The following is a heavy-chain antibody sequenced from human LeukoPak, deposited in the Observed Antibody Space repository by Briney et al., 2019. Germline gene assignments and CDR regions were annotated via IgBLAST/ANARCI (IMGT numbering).Heavy chain of an antibody. Sequence: SETLSLTCAVYGGSFSGYYWSLIRQPPGKGLEWNGEINHNGSTNYNPSLKRRVTISVDTSKHQFSLKLSSVIAADTAVYYCARGREMDTIMFGYWGQGTLVTVSS. D-gene: IGHD5-24*01. CDR3: ARGREMDTIMFGY. CDR1: GGSFSGYY. CDR2: INHNGST. V-gene: IGHV4-34*01. J-gene: IGHJ4*02.